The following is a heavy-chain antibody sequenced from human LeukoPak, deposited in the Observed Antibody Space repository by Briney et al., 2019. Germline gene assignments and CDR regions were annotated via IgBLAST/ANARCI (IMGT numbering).Heavy chain of an antibody. CDR1: GRSFSGYY. J-gene: IGHJ4*02. CDR2: INHSVST. D-gene: IGHD3-9*01. CDR3: ARLRLRYFDWPLDY. V-gene: IGHV4-34*01. Sequence: SETLSLTCAVYGRSFSGYYWSWIRQPPGKGLEWIGEINHSVSTNYNPSLKSRVTISVDTSKNQCSLKLSSVTAADTAVYYCARLRLRYFDWPLDYWGQGTLVTVSS.